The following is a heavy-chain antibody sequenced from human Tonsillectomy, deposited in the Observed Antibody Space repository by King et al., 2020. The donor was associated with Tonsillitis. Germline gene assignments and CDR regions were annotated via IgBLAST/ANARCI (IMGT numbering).Heavy chain of an antibody. J-gene: IGHJ4*02. Sequence: VQLVESGGGLVKPGGSLRLSCAASGFTFSSYSMNWVRQAPGKWLEWVSSISSRSSYIYYADSVKGRFTISRDNAKNSLYLQMNSLRAEDTAVYYCARDLYCGGDCYSFDYWGQGTLVTVSS. V-gene: IGHV3-21*01. CDR1: GFTFSSYS. D-gene: IGHD2-21*02. CDR2: ISSRSSYI. CDR3: ARDLYCGGDCYSFDY.